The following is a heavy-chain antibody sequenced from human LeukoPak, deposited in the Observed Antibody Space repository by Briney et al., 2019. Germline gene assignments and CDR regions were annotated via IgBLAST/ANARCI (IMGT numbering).Heavy chain of an antibody. CDR3: ARGRRGDY. V-gene: IGHV4-34*01. CDR2: INHSGST. J-gene: IGHJ4*02. Sequence: PSETLSLTCAVYGGSFSGYYWSWIRQPPGKGLEWIGEINHSGSTNYNPSLKSRVTISVDTSKNPCSLKLSSVTAADTAVYYCARGRRGDYWGQGTLVTVST. D-gene: IGHD3-10*01. CDR1: GGSFSGYY.